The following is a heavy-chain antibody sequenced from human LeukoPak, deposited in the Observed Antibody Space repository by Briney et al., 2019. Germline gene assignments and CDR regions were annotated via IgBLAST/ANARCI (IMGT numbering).Heavy chain of an antibody. CDR3: ARDLLTVTTFDY. CDR2: ISSSSSYI. CDR1: RFTFSSYS. Sequence: PGGSLRLSCAASRFTFSSYSMNWVRQAPGKGLEWVSSISSSSSYIYYADSVKGRFTISRDNAKNSLYLQMNSLRAEDTAVYYCARDLLTVTTFDYWGQGTLVTVSS. J-gene: IGHJ4*02. D-gene: IGHD4-17*01. V-gene: IGHV3-21*01.